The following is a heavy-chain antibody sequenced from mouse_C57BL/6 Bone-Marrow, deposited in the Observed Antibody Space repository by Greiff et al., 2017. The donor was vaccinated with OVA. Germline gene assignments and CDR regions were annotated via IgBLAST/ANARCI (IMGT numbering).Heavy chain of an antibody. J-gene: IGHJ3*01. CDR3: ARKGLYYGSSYGAWFAY. V-gene: IGHV1-63*01. CDR1: GYTFTNYW. D-gene: IGHD1-1*01. Sequence: VQLQQSGAELVRPGTSVKMSCKASGYTFTNYWIGWAKQRPGHGLEWIGDIYPGGGYTNYNEKFKGKATLTADKSSSTAYMQFSSLTSEDSAIYYCARKGLYYGSSYGAWFAYWGQGTLVTVSA. CDR2: IYPGGGYT.